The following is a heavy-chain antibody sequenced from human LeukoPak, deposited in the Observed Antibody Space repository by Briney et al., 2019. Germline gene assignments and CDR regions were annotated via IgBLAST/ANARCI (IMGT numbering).Heavy chain of an antibody. CDR3: ARRHYDSRDDSYWYFGL. V-gene: IGHV1-2*02. D-gene: IGHD3-22*01. CDR2: INPNSGGT. J-gene: IGHJ2*01. Sequence: VASVKVSCKASGYTFTGYYMHWVRQAPGQGLEWMGWINPNSGGTNYARKFQGRVTMTRDTSISTAYMELTRLRSDDTAAYYCARRHYDSRDDSYWYFGLWGRGTLVTVSS. CDR1: GYTFTGYY.